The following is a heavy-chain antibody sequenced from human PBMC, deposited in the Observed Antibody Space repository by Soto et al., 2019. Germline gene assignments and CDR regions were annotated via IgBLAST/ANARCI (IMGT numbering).Heavy chain of an antibody. CDR2: INHSGST. Sequence: KTSETLSLTCAVYGGSFSGYYWSWIRHPPGKGLEWIGEINHSGSTNYNPSLKSRVTISVDTSKNQFSLKLSSVTAADTAVYYCARGRRASSSWYSLLDVRVTNWFDPWGQGTLVTVSS. CDR1: GGSFSGYY. D-gene: IGHD6-13*01. V-gene: IGHV4-34*01. CDR3: ARGRRASSSWYSLLDVRVTNWFDP. J-gene: IGHJ5*02.